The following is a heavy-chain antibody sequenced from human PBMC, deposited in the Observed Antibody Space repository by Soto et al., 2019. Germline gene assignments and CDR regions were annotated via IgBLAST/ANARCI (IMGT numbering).Heavy chain of an antibody. V-gene: IGHV3-30-3*01. CDR3: ARDQRPIDTVKSMVGWFDP. CDR2: ISYDGSNK. Sequence: PGGSLRLSCAASGFTFIIYAMHWVRQAPGKGLEWVAVISYDGSNKYYADSVKGRFTISRDNSKNTLYLQMNSLRAEDTAVYYCARDQRPIDTVKSMVGWFDPWGQGTLVTVSS. J-gene: IGHJ5*02. D-gene: IGHD4-17*01. CDR1: GFTFIIYA.